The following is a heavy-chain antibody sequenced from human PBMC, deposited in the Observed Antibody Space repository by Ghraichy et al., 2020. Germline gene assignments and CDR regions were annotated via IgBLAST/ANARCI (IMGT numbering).Heavy chain of an antibody. V-gene: IGHV3-53*01. Sequence: GGSLRLSCAASGFTVSSNYMSWVRQAPGKGLEWVSVIYSGGSTYYADSVKGRFTISRDNSKNTLYLQMNSLRAEDTAVYYCARTTVVTPRSGWYFDLWGRGTLVTVSS. J-gene: IGHJ2*01. D-gene: IGHD4-23*01. CDR1: GFTVSSNY. CDR2: IYSGGST. CDR3: ARTTVVTPRSGWYFDL.